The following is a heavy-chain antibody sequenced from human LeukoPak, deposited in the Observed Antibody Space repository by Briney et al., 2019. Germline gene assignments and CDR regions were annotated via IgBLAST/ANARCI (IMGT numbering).Heavy chain of an antibody. V-gene: IGHV3-48*03. D-gene: IGHD2/OR15-2a*01. CDR2: ISSSGSTI. J-gene: IGHJ4*02. CDR1: GFTFISYE. CDR3: ARGGGMGTTVDY. Sequence: GGSLRLSCAASGFTFISYEMNWVRQAPGKGLEWVSYISSSGSTIYYADSVKGRFTISRDNAKNSLYLQMNSLRAEDTAVYYCARGGGMGTTVDYWGQGTLVTVSS.